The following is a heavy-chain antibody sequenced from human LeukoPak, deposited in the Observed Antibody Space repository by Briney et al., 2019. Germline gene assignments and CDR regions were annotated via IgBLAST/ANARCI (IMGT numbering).Heavy chain of an antibody. CDR1: GGLFSGYY. Sequence: PSETLSLTCAVYGGLFSGYYWSWIRQRPGKGLEWIGEINHSGSTNYNPSLKSRVTISVDTSKNQFSLKLSSVTAADTAVYYCARAQRWLQLFDYWGQGTLVTVSS. CDR2: INHSGST. CDR3: ARAQRWLQLFDY. V-gene: IGHV4-34*01. D-gene: IGHD5-24*01. J-gene: IGHJ4*02.